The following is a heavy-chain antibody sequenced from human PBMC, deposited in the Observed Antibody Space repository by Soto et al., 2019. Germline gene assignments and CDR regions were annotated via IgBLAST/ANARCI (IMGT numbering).Heavy chain of an antibody. CDR2: IYYSGSA. D-gene: IGHD1-7*01. CDR1: GGSISSYY. CDR3: ARENYEGYFDY. J-gene: IGHJ4*02. V-gene: IGHV4-59*01. Sequence: SETLSLTCTVSGGSISSYYWSWIRQPPGKGLEWIGYIYYSGSANYNPSLKSRVTISVDTSKNQSSLKLSSVTAADTAVYYCARENYEGYFDYWGQGTLVTVSS.